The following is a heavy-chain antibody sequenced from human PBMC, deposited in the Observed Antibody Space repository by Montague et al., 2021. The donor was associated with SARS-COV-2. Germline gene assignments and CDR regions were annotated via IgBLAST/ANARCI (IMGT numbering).Heavy chain of an antibody. V-gene: IGHV4-39*01. Sequence: SETLSLTCTVSGGSIFSNSFYWGWIRQSPGQGLEWIGNVLSSGSTFYNPSLRSRVTMSEDMSKNQFSLKLMSVTAAGTAVYYCARSTVGTSHLDYWGQGTLVTVSS. CDR1: GGSIFSNSFY. D-gene: IGHD1-26*01. CDR2: VLSSGST. J-gene: IGHJ4*02. CDR3: ARSTVGTSHLDY.